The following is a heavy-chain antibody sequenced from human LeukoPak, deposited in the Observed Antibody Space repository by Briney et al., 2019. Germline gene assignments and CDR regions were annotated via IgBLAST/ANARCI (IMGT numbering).Heavy chain of an antibody. Sequence: SETLSLTCTVSGGSISSYYWSWIRQPPGKGLEWIGYIYYSGSTNYNPSLKSRVTISVDTSKNQFSLKLSSVTAADTAVYYCASGVYYYDSSGYYYRAFDIWGQGTMVTVSS. CDR3: ASGVYYYDSSGYYYRAFDI. J-gene: IGHJ3*02. CDR1: GGSISSYY. CDR2: IYYSGST. D-gene: IGHD3-22*01. V-gene: IGHV4-59*01.